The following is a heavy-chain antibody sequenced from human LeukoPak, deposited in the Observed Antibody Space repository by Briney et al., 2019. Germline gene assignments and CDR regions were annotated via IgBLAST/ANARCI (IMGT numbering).Heavy chain of an antibody. D-gene: IGHD3-22*01. V-gene: IGHV3-30*18. CDR2: ISYDGSNK. CDR1: GFTFSSYG. Sequence: GGSLRLSCAASGFTFSSYGMHWVRQAPGKGLEWVAVISYDGSNKYYADSVKGRFTISRDNSKNTLYLQMNSLRAEDTAVYYCAKDRGYGAMILYYYGMDVWGQGTTVTVSS. CDR3: AKDRGYGAMILYYYGMDV. J-gene: IGHJ6*02.